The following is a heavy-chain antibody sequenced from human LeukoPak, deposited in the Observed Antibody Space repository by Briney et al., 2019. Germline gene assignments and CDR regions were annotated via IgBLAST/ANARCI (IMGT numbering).Heavy chain of an antibody. CDR3: PRDSCRTKNCSDY. CDR2: IQSDGSRT. V-gene: IGHV3-33*01. J-gene: IGHJ4*01. Sequence: QRGQSLRLSCPASGFTLSHYGMHWVRQAPGEGLEWVAAIQSDGSRTYYVVFVKGRFTIARDDLKNTLSLQMNSMRAEDTAIYYCPRDSCRTKNCSDYWGHGTPVTVSS. CDR1: GFTLSHYG. D-gene: IGHD2-8*01.